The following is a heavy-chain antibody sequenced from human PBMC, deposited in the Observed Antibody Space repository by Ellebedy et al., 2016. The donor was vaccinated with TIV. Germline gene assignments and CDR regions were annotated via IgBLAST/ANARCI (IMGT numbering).Heavy chain of an antibody. CDR1: GFTFSSYS. D-gene: IGHD4-17*01. V-gene: IGHV3-21*05. CDR3: ATDSMMTTVSAYPVDY. Sequence: PGGSLRLSCAASGFTFSSYSMNWVRQAPGKGLEWVSYISSSSSYIYYADSVKGRFTISRDNAKKSLYLQMNSLKTEDTAVYYCATDSMMTTVSAYPVDYWGQGTLVTVSS. J-gene: IGHJ4*02. CDR2: ISSSSSYI.